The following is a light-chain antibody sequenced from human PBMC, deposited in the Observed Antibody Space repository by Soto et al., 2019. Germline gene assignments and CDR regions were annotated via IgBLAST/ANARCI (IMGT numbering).Light chain of an antibody. J-gene: IGKJ4*01. CDR1: QSVSSSY. CDR3: QQYGSSRS. Sequence: EIVLTQSPGTLSLSPGERATLSCRASQSVSSSYLAWYQQKPGQAPRLLIYGASSRATGIPDRFSGSGSGTDFTLTISRLEPEDFEVYYCQQYGSSRSFGGGTKVEIK. V-gene: IGKV3-20*01. CDR2: GAS.